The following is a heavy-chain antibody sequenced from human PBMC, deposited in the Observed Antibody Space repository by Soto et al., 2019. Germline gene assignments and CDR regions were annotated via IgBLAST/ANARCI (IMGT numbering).Heavy chain of an antibody. CDR3: ARLPKGSLVTA. J-gene: IGHJ4*02. CDR2: ISSSSDNT. Sequence: LVESGGGLAYPGGSLRLSCVASGFSFSDYRMNWVRQAPGKGLQWVSYISSSSDNTYYADSVKGRFTVSRDNAKNALFLQMNSLRDDDTATYYCARLPKGSLVTAWGQGTRVTVSS. V-gene: IGHV3-48*02. CDR1: GFSFSDYR. D-gene: IGHD2-21*02.